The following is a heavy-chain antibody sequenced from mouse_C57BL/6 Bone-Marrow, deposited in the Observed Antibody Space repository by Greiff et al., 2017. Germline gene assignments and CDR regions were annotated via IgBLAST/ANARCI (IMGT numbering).Heavy chain of an antibody. J-gene: IGHJ1*03. CDR3: ARRYDYDRRDFDV. V-gene: IGHV5-4*03. CDR1: GFTFSRYA. CDR2: ISDGGSYT. Sequence: DVKLVESGGGLVKPGGSLKLSCAASGFTFSRYAMSWVRQTPEKRLEWVATISDGGSYTYDPDNVKGRVTISRDNAKDNLYLQMSHLKSEDTAMYYCARRYDYDRRDFDVWGTGTTVTVSS. D-gene: IGHD2-4*01.